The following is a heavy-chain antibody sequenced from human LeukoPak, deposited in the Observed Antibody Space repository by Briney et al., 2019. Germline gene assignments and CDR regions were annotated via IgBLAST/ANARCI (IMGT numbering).Heavy chain of an antibody. Sequence: PGGSLRLSCTVSGFTFSNFWMSWVRQAPGKGLERVANIKQDGSEKYYVDSVKGRFTISRDNAKNSLYLQMNSLRAEDTAVYYCARDWGYSGYDPYFDYWGQGTLVTVSS. CDR2: IKQDGSEK. V-gene: IGHV3-7*01. CDR1: GFTFSNFW. J-gene: IGHJ4*02. CDR3: ARDWGYSGYDPYFDY. D-gene: IGHD5-12*01.